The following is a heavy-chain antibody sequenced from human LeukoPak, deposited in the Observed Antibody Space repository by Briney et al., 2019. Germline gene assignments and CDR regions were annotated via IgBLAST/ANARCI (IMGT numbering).Heavy chain of an antibody. CDR2: MYTSGST. CDR1: GGSISSYY. V-gene: IGHV4-4*07. J-gene: IGHJ4*02. Sequence: SETLSLTYTVSGGSISSYYWSWIRQPAGKGLEWIGRMYTSGSTNYNPSLKSRVTMSVDTSKNLFSLKLSSVTAADTAVFYCARENSGSYRELDYWGQGTLVTVSS. CDR3: ARENSGSYRELDY. D-gene: IGHD1-26*01.